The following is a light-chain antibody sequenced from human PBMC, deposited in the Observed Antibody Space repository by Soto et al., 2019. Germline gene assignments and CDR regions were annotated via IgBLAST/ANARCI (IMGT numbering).Light chain of an antibody. J-gene: IGKJ2*01. CDR3: QYYGTSPLYT. V-gene: IGKV3-20*01. Sequence: EIVLTQSPGNLSLSPGERATLSCRASQSVSSSHLGWYQKKPGQAPRLLICEISDRSDGIADRFSGSGAGTDFTLTISRLEPEDSAISYCQYYGTSPLYTFGQGTKLEI. CDR1: QSVSSSH. CDR2: EIS.